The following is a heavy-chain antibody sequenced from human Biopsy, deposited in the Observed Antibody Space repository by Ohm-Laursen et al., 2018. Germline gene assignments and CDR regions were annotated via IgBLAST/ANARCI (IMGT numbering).Heavy chain of an antibody. V-gene: IGHV4-59*01. Sequence: SETLSLTCTVSGGSITDDYWSWIRQSPGKGLEWIGFISKGGDTTYNPSLRGRVAISVDTSKNQFSLKLSSVTAADTAIFFCARLCRLDDYWNDDPPDAFDVWGQGTRVTVSS. D-gene: IGHD1-1*01. CDR1: GGSITDDY. J-gene: IGHJ3*01. CDR3: ARLCRLDDYWNDDPPDAFDV. CDR2: ISKGGDT.